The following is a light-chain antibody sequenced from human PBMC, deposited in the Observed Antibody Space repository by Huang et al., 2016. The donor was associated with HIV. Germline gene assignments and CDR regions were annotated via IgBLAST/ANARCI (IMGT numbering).Light chain of an antibody. CDR1: QDIGNY. J-gene: IGKJ2*01. CDR2: DAP. Sequence: DIQMTQSPSSLSTFIGDKVTITCQASQDIGNYLNWYQQRPGKAPKLLIYDAPSLETGVTSRFSGGGSGTTFTFTITNLRPEDVATYYCQQYDGLPYTFGQGTLIEI. CDR3: QQYDGLPYT. V-gene: IGKV1-33*01.